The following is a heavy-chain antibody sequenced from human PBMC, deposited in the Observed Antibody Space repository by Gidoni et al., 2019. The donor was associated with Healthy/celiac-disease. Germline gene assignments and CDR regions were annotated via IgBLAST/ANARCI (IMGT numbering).Heavy chain of an antibody. CDR1: GFTFSSYA. CDR3: AKVRDSSGWFDY. J-gene: IGHJ4*02. D-gene: IGHD6-19*01. Sequence: EVQLLESGGGLVQPGGSLRLSCAASGFTFSSYAMSWVRQGPGKGLAWVAAISGRGGSTDYADSVKGRFTISRDNSKNTLYLQMNSLRAEDTAVYYCAKVRDSSGWFDYWGQGTLVTVSS. V-gene: IGHV3-23*01. CDR2: ISGRGGST.